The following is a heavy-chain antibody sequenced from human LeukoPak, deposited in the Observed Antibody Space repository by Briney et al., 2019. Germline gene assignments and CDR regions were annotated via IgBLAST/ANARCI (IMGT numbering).Heavy chain of an antibody. CDR1: GFTFSSYW. CDR2: IKQDGSEK. Sequence: PGGSLRLSCAASGFTFSSYWMSWVRQAPGKGLEWVANIKQDGSEKYYVDSVKGRFTISRDNAKNSLYLQMNNLRAEDTAVYYCARGLLPDVVVTAIYYFDPWGQGTLVTVSS. D-gene: IGHD2-21*02. CDR3: ARGLLPDVVVTAIYYFDP. J-gene: IGHJ5*02. V-gene: IGHV3-7*01.